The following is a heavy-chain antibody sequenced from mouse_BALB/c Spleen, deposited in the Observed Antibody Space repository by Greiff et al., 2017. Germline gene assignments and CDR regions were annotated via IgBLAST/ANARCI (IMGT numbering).Heavy chain of an antibody. V-gene: IGHV1-4*01. CDR2: INPSSGYT. D-gene: IGHD2-1*01. CDR3: AREGGNLLFAY. J-gene: IGHJ3*01. Sequence: QGQLQQSGAELARPGASVKMSCKASGYTFTSYTMHWVKQRPGQGLEWIGYINPSSGYTNYNQKFKDKATLTADKSSSTAYMQLSSLTSEDSAVYYCAREGGNLLFAYWGQGTLVTVSA. CDR1: GYTFTSYT.